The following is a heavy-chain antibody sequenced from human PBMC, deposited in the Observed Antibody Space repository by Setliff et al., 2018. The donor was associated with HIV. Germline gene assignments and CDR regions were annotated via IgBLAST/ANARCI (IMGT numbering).Heavy chain of an antibody. CDR1: GFSFDDYA. Sequence: GGSLRLSCTVSGFSFDDYAVHWVRKPPGKGLEWVSVITWNSNNTGYADSVKGRFTISRDNAKNSLYLQMNSLRPDDTAFYYCAIYGGGIYYWGQGTLVTVSS. V-gene: IGHV3-9*01. CDR2: ITWNSNNT. D-gene: IGHD1-26*01. CDR3: AIYGGGIYY. J-gene: IGHJ4*02.